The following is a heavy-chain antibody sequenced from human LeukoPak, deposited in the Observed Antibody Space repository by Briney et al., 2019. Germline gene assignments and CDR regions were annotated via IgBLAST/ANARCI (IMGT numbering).Heavy chain of an antibody. CDR2: ISSSGSGAI. CDR3: ARFRTWGDKAFDY. V-gene: IGHV3-48*01. CDR1: GFTVSSNY. Sequence: PGGSLRLSCAASGFTVSSNYMSWVRQAPGKGLEWVSGISSSGSGAIYYADSVKGRFTISRDSAKNSLYLQMNSLRAEDTAVYYCARFRTWGDKAFDYWGQGTLVTVSS. D-gene: IGHD2-21*02. J-gene: IGHJ4*02.